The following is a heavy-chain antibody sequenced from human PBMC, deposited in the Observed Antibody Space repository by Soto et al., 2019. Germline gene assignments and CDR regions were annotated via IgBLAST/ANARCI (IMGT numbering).Heavy chain of an antibody. V-gene: IGHV1-18*01. CDR1: GYTFTSYG. CDR3: ARDVTTFGGVIALGD. Sequence: QVQLVQSGAEVKKPGASVKVSCKASGYTFTSYGISWVRQAPGQGLEWMGWISAYNGNTNYAQKLQGRVTMNTDTSTSTAYMELRSLISDDTAVYYCARDVTTFGGVIALGDWAPGTLVTVSS. CDR2: ISAYNGNT. J-gene: IGHJ4*02. D-gene: IGHD3-16*02.